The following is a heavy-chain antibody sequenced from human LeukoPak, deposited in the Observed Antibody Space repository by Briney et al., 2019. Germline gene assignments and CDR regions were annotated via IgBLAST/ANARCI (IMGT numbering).Heavy chain of an antibody. V-gene: IGHV3-30*04. CDR1: GFTFDSYA. Sequence: GGSLRLSCAASGFTFDSYAIHWVRQAPGKGLEWVAVISYDGSNKYYADSVKGRFTISRDNSKNTLYLQLNSLRPEDTAVYYCARDQLAYSGYDTLFDYWGQGSLVTVSS. CDR2: ISYDGSNK. D-gene: IGHD5-12*01. J-gene: IGHJ4*02. CDR3: ARDQLAYSGYDTLFDY.